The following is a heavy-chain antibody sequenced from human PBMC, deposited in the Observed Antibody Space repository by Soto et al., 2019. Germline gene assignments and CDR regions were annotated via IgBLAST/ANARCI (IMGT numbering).Heavy chain of an antibody. CDR3: ARGVYGSGNYYTGPSAFDI. Sequence: QVQLEQSGAEVKKPGSSVKVSCKASGGTLSDHGVAWLRQAPGQGLEWMGGTIPVFNTAKYAQKFQGRVTVTEDKFTNIDYMELSSLRSADTAFYFCARGVYGSGNYYTGPSAFDIWGQGTMVIVSS. V-gene: IGHV1-69*06. J-gene: IGHJ3*02. CDR1: GGTLSDHG. D-gene: IGHD3-10*01. CDR2: TIPVFNTA.